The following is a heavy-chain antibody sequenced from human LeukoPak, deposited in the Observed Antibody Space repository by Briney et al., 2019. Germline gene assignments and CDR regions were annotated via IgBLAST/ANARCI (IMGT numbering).Heavy chain of an antibody. J-gene: IGHJ4*02. CDR1: GFTFSGYW. CDR2: IKEGGSEK. V-gene: IGHV3-7*01. CDR3: ARGRGSGNYFDY. Sequence: PGGSLRLSGAASGFTFSGYWMSWVRQAPGKGLEWVANIKEGGSEKYYVDSVKGRFTISRDNAKNSLYLQMNSLRAEDTAVYYCARGRGSGNYFDYWGQGTLVTVSS. D-gene: IGHD3-10*01.